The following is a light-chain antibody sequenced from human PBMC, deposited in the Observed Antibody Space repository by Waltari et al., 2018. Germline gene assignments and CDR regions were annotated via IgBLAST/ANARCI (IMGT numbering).Light chain of an antibody. V-gene: IGLV1-47*01. CDR2: RNT. CDR1: SSNIENNF. CDR3: AAWDDSLRNWV. Sequence: QSVLTQPPSASWTPGQRVSISCSGTSSNIENNFVFWYQQFPGTAPKLLIYRNTHRPSGAPDRFSGSKSGTSASLAISGLRSEDEADYYCAAWDDSLRNWVFGGGTKLTVL. J-gene: IGLJ3*02.